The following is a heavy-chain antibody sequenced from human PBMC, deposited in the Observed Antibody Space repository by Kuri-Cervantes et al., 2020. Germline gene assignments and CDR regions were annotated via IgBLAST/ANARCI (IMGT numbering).Heavy chain of an antibody. J-gene: IGHJ3*02. V-gene: IGHV4-39*07. CDR3: ARGRPPGAFDI. CDR2: IYYSGNT. Sequence: SETLSLTCIVSGDSISSSSYYWAWIRQPPGKGLEWIGSIYYSGNTNYNPSLKSRVTISVDKSKNQSSLKLSSVTAADTAVYYCARGRPPGAFDIWGQGTMVTVSS. CDR1: GDSISSSSYY.